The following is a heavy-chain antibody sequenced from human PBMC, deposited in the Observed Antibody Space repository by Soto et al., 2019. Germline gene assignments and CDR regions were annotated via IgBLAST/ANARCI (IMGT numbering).Heavy chain of an antibody. D-gene: IGHD1-20*01. V-gene: IGHV3-21*01. J-gene: IGHJ6*03. CDR3: TSEVTGTDYYYYYMDV. CDR2: ISNGSSYI. Sequence: EVQLVESGGGLVKPGGSLRLSCAASGFTFSSYNMNWVRQAPGKGLEWVSSISNGSSYISYADSVKGRFTISRDNAKNSLYLQMNSLRPEDTAVYYCTSEVTGTDYYYYYMDVWGKGTTVTVSS. CDR1: GFTFSSYN.